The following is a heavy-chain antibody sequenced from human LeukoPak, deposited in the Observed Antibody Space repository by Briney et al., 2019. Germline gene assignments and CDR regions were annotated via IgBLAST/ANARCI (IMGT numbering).Heavy chain of an antibody. J-gene: IGHJ4*02. D-gene: IGHD1-26*01. V-gene: IGHV3-11*04. CDR1: GFTFGDYY. CDR2: ITFSSKTI. Sequence: GGSLRLSCAASGFTFGDYYMSWIRQAPGRGLEWISYITFSSKTIYYADSVKGRFTISRDNAKNSLYLQMNSLRAEDTAVYYCARGGVGATDLDYWGQGTLVTVSS. CDR3: ARGGVGATDLDY.